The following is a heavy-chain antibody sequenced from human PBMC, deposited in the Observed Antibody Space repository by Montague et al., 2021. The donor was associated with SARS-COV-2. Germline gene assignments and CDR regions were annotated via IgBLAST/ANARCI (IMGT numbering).Heavy chain of an antibody. CDR2: IYYSGIT. Sequence: TLSLTCTVSGGSISSGGFYWTWIRQHPGKGLEWIGYIYYSGITYYNPSLKSRVSISLDRSKNQFSLNVRSVTAADTAVYYCATSLGVSTNDDFWGQGTLVTVSS. J-gene: IGHJ4*02. CDR3: ATSLGVSTNDDF. V-gene: IGHV4-31*03. CDR1: GGSISSGGFY. D-gene: IGHD3-22*01.